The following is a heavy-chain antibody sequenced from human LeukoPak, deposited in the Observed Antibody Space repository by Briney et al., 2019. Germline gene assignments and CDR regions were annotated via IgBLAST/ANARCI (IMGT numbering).Heavy chain of an antibody. CDR2: IGYRGGSI. D-gene: IGHD3-16*02. CDR3: AKSWGYTRPYYNYMDV. V-gene: IGHV3-23*01. J-gene: IGHJ6*03. Sequence: GRSLRLSCAASGFTFSNYAMSWVRQAPGKGLEWVSIIGYRGGSIYYAHSVQGRFTISRDNSENTLSLQMDGLRPEDTAVYYCAKSWGYTRPYYNYMDVWGKGTTVTVSS. CDR1: GFTFSNYA.